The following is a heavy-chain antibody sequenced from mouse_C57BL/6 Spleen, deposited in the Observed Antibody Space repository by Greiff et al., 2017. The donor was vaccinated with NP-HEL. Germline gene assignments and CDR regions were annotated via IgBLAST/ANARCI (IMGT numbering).Heavy chain of an antibody. CDR1: GYTFTDYN. D-gene: IGHD3-2*02. CDR3: ARDSSGPY. V-gene: IGHV1-18*01. CDR2: INPNTGGT. J-gene: IGHJ3*01. Sequence: VQLQQSGPELVKPGASVKIPCKASGYTFTDYNMDWVKQSHGKSLEWIGDINPNTGGTIYNQKFKGKATLTVDKSSSTAYMELRSLTSEDTAVYYCARDSSGPYWGQGTLVTVSA.